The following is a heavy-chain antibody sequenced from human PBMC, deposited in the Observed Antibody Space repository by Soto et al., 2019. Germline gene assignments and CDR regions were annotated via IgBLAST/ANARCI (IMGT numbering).Heavy chain of an antibody. CDR2: IYDSGST. V-gene: IGHV4-59*01. CDR3: AREGGDEDRYYYYYGMDV. CDR1: GGSISSYY. D-gene: IGHD2-21*01. Sequence: PSETLSLTCTVSGGSISSYYWSWIRQPPGKGLEWIGYIYDSGSTNYNPSLRSRVIISVDTSKNQFSLKVSSVTAADTAVYYCAREGGDEDRYYYYYGMDVWGQGTTVTVSS. J-gene: IGHJ6*02.